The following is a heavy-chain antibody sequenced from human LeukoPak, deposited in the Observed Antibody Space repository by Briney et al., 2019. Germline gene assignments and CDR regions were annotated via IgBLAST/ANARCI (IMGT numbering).Heavy chain of an antibody. CDR1: GASISSYY. Sequence: SETLSLTCTVSGASISSYYWSWIRQPPGKGLEWFGYIYYSGSTNYNPSLKSRVTISVDTSKNQFSLRLSSVTAADTAVYYCARDRGGYSGYDWGYYYYYMDLWGKGTTVTVSS. CDR3: ARDRGGYSGYDWGYYYYYMDL. CDR2: IYYSGST. V-gene: IGHV4-59*12. D-gene: IGHD5-12*01. J-gene: IGHJ6*03.